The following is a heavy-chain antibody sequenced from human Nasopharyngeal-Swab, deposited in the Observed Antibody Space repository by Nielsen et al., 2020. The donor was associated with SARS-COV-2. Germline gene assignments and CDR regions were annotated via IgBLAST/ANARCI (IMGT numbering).Heavy chain of an antibody. D-gene: IGHD2-15*01. CDR1: GFDFNNYG. V-gene: IGHV3-33*05. CDR2: ISYDGSNK. Sequence: GESLKISCAASGFDFNNYGMHWVRQAPGKGLEWVAVISYDGSNKYYADSVKGRFTISRDNSKNTLYLQMNSLRAEDTAVYYCASPGLPSRIDPWGQGTLVTVSS. CDR3: ASPGLPSRIDP. J-gene: IGHJ5*02.